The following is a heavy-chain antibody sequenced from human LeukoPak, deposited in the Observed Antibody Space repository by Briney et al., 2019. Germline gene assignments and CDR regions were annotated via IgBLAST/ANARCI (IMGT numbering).Heavy chain of an antibody. V-gene: IGHV3-30*18. J-gene: IGHJ4*02. D-gene: IGHD6-13*01. CDR3: AKGRYSSTWCSDH. Sequence: GGSLRLSCVASGFTFSDYGMRSVRQAPGKGLEWVAVISYDGTNKYYADSVKGRFTISRDYPKNTLFLQMSGLRAEYTAVYYCAKGRYSSTWCSDHWGQGTLVTVSS. CDR2: ISYDGTNK. CDR1: GFTFSDYG.